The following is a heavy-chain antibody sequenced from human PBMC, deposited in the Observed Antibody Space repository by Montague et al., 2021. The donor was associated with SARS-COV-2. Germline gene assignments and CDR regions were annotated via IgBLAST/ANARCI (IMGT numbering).Heavy chain of an antibody. D-gene: IGHD6-19*01. J-gene: IGHJ4*02. Sequence: SETLSLTCAVSGGPFGASYYWTWLRQTPGKTLEWIAEINHRRTAKYNSSLTNRVAISVDTSKREIYLNLTSVTDADTATYYCARAGLDVFDFWGQGSLV. CDR1: GGPFGASYY. V-gene: IGHV4-34*01. CDR2: INHRRTA. CDR3: ARAGLDVFDF.